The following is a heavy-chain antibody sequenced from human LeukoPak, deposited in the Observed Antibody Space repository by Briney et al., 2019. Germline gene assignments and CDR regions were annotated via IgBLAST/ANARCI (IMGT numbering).Heavy chain of an antibody. J-gene: IGHJ5*02. V-gene: IGHV4-39*07. D-gene: IGHD6-19*01. CDR2: IYYSGST. CDR1: GGSISSSSYY. CDR3: ARGIKQWLAYNWFDP. Sequence: SETLSLTCTVSGGSISSSSYYWGWIRQPPGKGLEWIGSIYYSGSTYYNPSLKSRVTISVDTSKNQFSLKLSSVTAADTAVYYCARGIKQWLAYNWFDPWGQGPRSPSPQ.